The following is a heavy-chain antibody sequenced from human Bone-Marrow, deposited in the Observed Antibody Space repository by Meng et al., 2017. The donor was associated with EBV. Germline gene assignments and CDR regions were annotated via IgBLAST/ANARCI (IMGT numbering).Heavy chain of an antibody. Sequence: QVQLQESGPGLVKPSETLSLTCPVSGGSVSSGSYYWSWIRQPPGKGLEWIGYIYYSGSTNYNPSLKSRVTISVDTSKNQFSLKLSSVTAADTAVYYCARDGDGDLTLALNYWGQGTLVTVS. D-gene: IGHD4-17*01. V-gene: IGHV4-61*01. CDR1: GGSVSSGSYY. CDR2: IYYSGST. J-gene: IGHJ4*02. CDR3: ARDGDGDLTLALNY.